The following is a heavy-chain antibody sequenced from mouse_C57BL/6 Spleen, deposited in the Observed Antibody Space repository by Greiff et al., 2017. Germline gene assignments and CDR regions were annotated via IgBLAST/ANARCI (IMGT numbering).Heavy chain of an antibody. D-gene: IGHD1-1*01. V-gene: IGHV1-74*01. CDR3: GIYGDGFAY. CDR2: IHPSDSDT. J-gene: IGHJ3*01. Sequence: QVQLQQPGAELVKPGASVKVSCKASGYTFTSYWMHWVKQRPGQGLEWIGRIHPSDSDTNYNQKFKGKATLTVDKTSSTAYMQLSSLASEEAAVYCRGIYGDGFAYGGKRTLVTASA. CDR1: GYTFTSYW.